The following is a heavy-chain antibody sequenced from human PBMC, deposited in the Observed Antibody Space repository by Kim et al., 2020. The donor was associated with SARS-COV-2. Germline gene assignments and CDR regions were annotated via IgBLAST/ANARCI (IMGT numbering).Heavy chain of an antibody. CDR2: ISWNRGSI. CDR3: AKVGTYGDDADANGFDI. Sequence: GGSLRLSCAAAGITFDDYVMHWVRQAPGKGLEWVSGISWNRGSIGYADSVKGRFTISRDNAKNSLYLQMKSLRTEDTALYDCAKVGTYGDDADANGFDIWGQGTMVTVSS. D-gene: IGHD2-21*02. CDR1: GITFDDYV. J-gene: IGHJ3*02. V-gene: IGHV3-9*01.